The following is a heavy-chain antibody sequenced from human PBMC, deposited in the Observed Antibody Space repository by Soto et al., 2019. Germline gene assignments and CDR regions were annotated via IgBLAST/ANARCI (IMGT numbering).Heavy chain of an antibody. CDR3: APPFGGYYYGMDV. Sequence: QVQLVESGGGVVQPGRSLRLSCAASGFTFSSYAMHWVRQAPGKGLEWVAVISYDGSNKYYADSVKGRFTISRDNSKNTLYLQMNSLRAEDTAVYYCAPPFGGYYYGMDVWGQGTTVTVSS. J-gene: IGHJ6*02. D-gene: IGHD3-16*01. V-gene: IGHV3-30-3*01. CDR1: GFTFSSYA. CDR2: ISYDGSNK.